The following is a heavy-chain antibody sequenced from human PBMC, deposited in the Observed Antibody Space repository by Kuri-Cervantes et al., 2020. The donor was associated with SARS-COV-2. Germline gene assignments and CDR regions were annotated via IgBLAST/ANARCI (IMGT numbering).Heavy chain of an antibody. CDR1: GFTFSSYD. D-gene: IGHD4-23*01. J-gene: IGHJ6*03. Sequence: GESLKISCAACGFTFSSYDMHWVRQATGKGLEWVSAIGTAGDTYYPGSVKGQFTISRENAKNSLYLRMNSLRAGDTAVYYCARGGNPAWNMDVWGKGTTVTVSS. CDR2: IGTAGDT. CDR3: ARGGNPAWNMDV. V-gene: IGHV3-13*03.